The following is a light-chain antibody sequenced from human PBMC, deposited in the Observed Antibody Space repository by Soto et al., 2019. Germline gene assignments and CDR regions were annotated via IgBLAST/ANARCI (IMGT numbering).Light chain of an antibody. V-gene: IGKV3-11*01. CDR1: QSVGTF. Sequence: EIVLTQSPATLSLSPGERATLSCRASQSVGTFLAWYQQKPGQAPRLIIYDASNRATGIPARFSGTGSGTDFALTISSLKPAYFAVLYSQPRTAWPRTFGQGTKLDIK. CDR2: DAS. CDR3: QPRTAWPRT. J-gene: IGKJ2*01.